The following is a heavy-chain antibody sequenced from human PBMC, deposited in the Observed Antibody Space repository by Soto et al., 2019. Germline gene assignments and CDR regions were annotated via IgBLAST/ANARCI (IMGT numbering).Heavy chain of an antibody. Sequence: EVQLVESGGGLVQPGGSLRLSCAASGFTFSSYWMHWVRQAPGKGLVWVSRINSDGSSTSYADSVKGRFTISRDNAKNTLYLQMNSLRAEDTAVYYCARSATLMKLYSFDYWGQGTLVTVSS. CDR1: GFTFSSYW. V-gene: IGHV3-74*01. CDR2: INSDGSST. D-gene: IGHD3-16*01. CDR3: ARSATLMKLYSFDY. J-gene: IGHJ4*02.